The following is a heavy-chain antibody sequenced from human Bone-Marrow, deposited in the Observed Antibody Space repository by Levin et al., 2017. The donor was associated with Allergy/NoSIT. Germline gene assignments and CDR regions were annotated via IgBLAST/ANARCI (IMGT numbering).Heavy chain of an antibody. V-gene: IGHV3-11*01. D-gene: IGHD6-6*01. Sequence: PGESLKISCAASGFDFSDYYMSWIRQVPGMGLEWISLISKTGNYIAYADSVKGRFTISRDNAKHSFYLQMNSLRDDDTAIYYCAREVYTVLPKVFDVWGQGTMVTVSS. J-gene: IGHJ3*01. CDR3: AREVYTVLPKVFDV. CDR1: GFDFSDYY. CDR2: ISKTGNYI.